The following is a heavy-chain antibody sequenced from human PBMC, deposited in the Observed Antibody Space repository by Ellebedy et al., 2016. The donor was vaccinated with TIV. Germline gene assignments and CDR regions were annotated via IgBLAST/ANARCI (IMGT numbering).Heavy chain of an antibody. CDR1: GYTFTNYY. CDR2: INPGGGTT. D-gene: IGHD6-6*01. V-gene: IGHV1-46*01. CDR3: AREDLLSSSSSDHYGVDV. Sequence: AASVKVSCKASGYTFTNYYMNWVRQAPGQGLEWMGIINPGGGTTSYAQKFQGRVTMTSDTSTSTVYMELSSLRSDDTAVYYCAREDLLSSSSSDHYGVDVWGQGTTVTVSS. J-gene: IGHJ6*02.